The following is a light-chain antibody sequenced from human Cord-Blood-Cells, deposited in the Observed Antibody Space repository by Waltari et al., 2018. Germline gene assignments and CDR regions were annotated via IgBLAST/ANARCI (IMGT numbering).Light chain of an antibody. Sequence: QSALTQPRSVSGSPGQSVTISCTGTSSDVGGYNYVSWYQQHPGKAPKLMIYGVSKRPSGVPDRFSGSKSGKTASLTISGLQAEDEADYYCCSYAGSYTWVFGGGTKLTVL. CDR2: GVS. CDR1: SSDVGGYNY. V-gene: IGLV2-11*01. J-gene: IGLJ3*02. CDR3: CSYAGSYTWV.